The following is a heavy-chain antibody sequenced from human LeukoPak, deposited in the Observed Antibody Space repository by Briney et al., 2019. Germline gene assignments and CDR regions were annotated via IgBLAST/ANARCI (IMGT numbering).Heavy chain of an antibody. D-gene: IGHD6-6*01. J-gene: IGHJ3*02. CDR1: GFTFSDYY. V-gene: IGHV3-11*04. Sequence: SGGSLRLSCAASGFTFSDYYMSWIRQAPGKGLEWVSYISSSGSTIYYADSVKGRFTISRDNSKNTLYLQMNSLRAEDTAVYYCARDRSRPDPGAFDIWGQGTMVTVSS. CDR2: ISSSGSTI. CDR3: ARDRSRPDPGAFDI.